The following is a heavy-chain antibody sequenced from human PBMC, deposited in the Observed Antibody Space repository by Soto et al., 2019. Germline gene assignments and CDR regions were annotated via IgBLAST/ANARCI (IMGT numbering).Heavy chain of an antibody. CDR1: GFSLSTSGVG. J-gene: IGHJ4*02. D-gene: IGHD1-7*01. Sequence: QITLKESGPTLVKPTQTLTLTCTFSGFSLSTSGVGVGWIRQPPGKALEWLALIYWDDDKRYSLSLKSRLTIPKHTSKNQLVLTTTNMDPVDTATYYCAHRPTYDNGELYWGQGTLVTVS. CDR3: AHRPTYDNGELY. V-gene: IGHV2-5*02. CDR2: IYWDDDK.